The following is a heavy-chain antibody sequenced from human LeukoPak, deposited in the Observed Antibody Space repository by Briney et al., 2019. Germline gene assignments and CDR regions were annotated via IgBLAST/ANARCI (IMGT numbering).Heavy chain of an antibody. CDR2: IFPSGGEI. J-gene: IGHJ4*02. V-gene: IGHV3-23*01. CDR3: ATYRQVLLPFES. CDR1: DFSFITYA. Sequence: GGSLRLSCAGSDFSFITYAMSWVRQAPGKGLEWVSSIFPSGGEIHYADSVRGRFTISRDNSKSTLSLQMNSLRAEDTAIYYCATYRQVLLPFESWGQGTLVTVSS. D-gene: IGHD2-8*02.